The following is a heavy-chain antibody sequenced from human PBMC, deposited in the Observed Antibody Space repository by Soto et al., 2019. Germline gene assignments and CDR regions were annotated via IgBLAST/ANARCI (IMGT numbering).Heavy chain of an antibody. CDR3: AKDLTGYYDSSGYSAAAFDI. V-gene: IGHV3-30*18. CDR1: GFTFSSYG. J-gene: IGHJ3*02. Sequence: PGRSLRLSCAASGFTFSSYGMHWVRQAPGKGLEWVAVISYDGSNKYYADSVKGRFTISRDNSKNTLYLQMNSLRAEDTAVYYCAKDLTGYYDSSGYSAAAFDIWGQGTMVT. CDR2: ISYDGSNK. D-gene: IGHD3-22*01.